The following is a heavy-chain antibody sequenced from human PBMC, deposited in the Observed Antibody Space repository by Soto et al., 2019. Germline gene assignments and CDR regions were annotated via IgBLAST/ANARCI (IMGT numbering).Heavy chain of an antibody. V-gene: IGHV3-33*01. CDR1: GFIFRSYG. Sequence: QVQLAESGGGVAQPGRSLRLSCAASGFIFRSYGMHWVRQAPGKGLEWVAFIWYDGVNNYYADSVKGRFTSSRDNSKNTLYVQMDSLRAEDTAVYYCVRGADSGLLWFGNAVYWGQGTLGTVSS. CDR3: VRGADSGLLWFGNAVY. D-gene: IGHD3-10*01. CDR2: IWYDGVNN. J-gene: IGHJ4*02.